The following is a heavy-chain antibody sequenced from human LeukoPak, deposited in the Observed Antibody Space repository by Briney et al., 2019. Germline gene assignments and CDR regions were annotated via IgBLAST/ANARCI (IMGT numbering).Heavy chain of an antibody. Sequence: PSETLSLTCTVSGGSISSYYWSWIRQPPGKGLEWIGYISYSGSTNYSPSLKSRITISVDTSKNQFSLKLSSVTAADTAVYYCARSGVTALSWVDPWGQGTLVTVSS. J-gene: IGHJ5*02. CDR1: GGSISSYY. V-gene: IGHV4-59*08. CDR3: ARSGVTALSWVDP. CDR2: ISYSGST. D-gene: IGHD2-21*02.